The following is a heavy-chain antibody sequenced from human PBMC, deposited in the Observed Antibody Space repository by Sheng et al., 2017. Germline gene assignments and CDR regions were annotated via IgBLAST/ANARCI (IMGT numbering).Heavy chain of an antibody. J-gene: IGHJ6*02. CDR2: MNPNSGNT. CDR1: GYTFTSYD. Sequence: QVQLVQSGAEVKKPGASVKVSCKASGYTFTSYDINWVRQATGQGLEWMGWMNPNSGNTGYAQKFQGRVTITRNTSISTAYMELSSLRSEDTAVYYCAREHGDYHHGYYGMDVWGQGTTVTVSS. D-gene: IGHD4-17*01. CDR3: AREHGDYHHGYYGMDV. V-gene: IGHV1-8*03.